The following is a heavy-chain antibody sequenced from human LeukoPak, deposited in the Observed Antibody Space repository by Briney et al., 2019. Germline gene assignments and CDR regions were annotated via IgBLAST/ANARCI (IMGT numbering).Heavy chain of an antibody. Sequence: PGGSLTLSCAASGFTFSGSAMHWVRQASGKGLEWVGRIRSKANSYATAYAASVKGRFTISRDDSKNTAYLQMNSLKTEDTAVYYCTRDSPRRDAFDIWGQGTMVTVSS. J-gene: IGHJ3*02. V-gene: IGHV3-73*01. CDR1: GFTFSGSA. CDR3: TRDSPRRDAFDI. D-gene: IGHD3-22*01. CDR2: IRSKANSYAT.